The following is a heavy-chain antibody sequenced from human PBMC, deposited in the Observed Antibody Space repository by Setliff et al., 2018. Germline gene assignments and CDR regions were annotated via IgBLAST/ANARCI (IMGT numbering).Heavy chain of an antibody. D-gene: IGHD2-21*01. CDR1: GTSLDSIANGNQF. CDR2: IFMSGST. Sequence: PSETLSLTCSASGTSLDSIANGNQFWGWIRQPAGKGLEWIGQIFMSGSTDYDPSFESRVTISLDMSKNQFFLDLTSVTVADTGVYYCVRAPVYCSGDCYPRYFDAWGQGTLVAVSS. J-gene: IGHJ5*02. CDR3: VRAPVYCSGDCYPRYFDA. V-gene: IGHV4-61*09.